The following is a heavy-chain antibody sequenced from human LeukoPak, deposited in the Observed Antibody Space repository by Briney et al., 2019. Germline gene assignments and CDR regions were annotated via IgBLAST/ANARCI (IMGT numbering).Heavy chain of an antibody. Sequence: PGGSLRLSCAASGFTFSSYAMSWVRQAPGKGLEWVSAISGSGGSTYSADSVKGRFTISRDNSKNTLYLQMNSLRAEDTAVYYCARAWELRQPFDYWGQGTLVTVSS. CDR1: GFTFSSYA. CDR3: ARAWELRQPFDY. V-gene: IGHV3-23*01. J-gene: IGHJ4*02. D-gene: IGHD1-26*01. CDR2: ISGSGGST.